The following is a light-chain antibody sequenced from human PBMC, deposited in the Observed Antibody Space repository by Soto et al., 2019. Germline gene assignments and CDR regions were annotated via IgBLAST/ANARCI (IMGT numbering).Light chain of an antibody. CDR3: LSYTSSGTYV. Sequence: SALTQPASVSGSPGQSITISCTGTSSDAGNYKYVSWYQQHPGKAPKLIIYEVSNRPSGVSDRFSGSKSGNTASLTISGLQAEDETDYYCLSYTSSGTYVFGTGTKLTVL. CDR1: SSDAGNYKY. CDR2: EVS. V-gene: IGLV2-14*01. J-gene: IGLJ1*01.